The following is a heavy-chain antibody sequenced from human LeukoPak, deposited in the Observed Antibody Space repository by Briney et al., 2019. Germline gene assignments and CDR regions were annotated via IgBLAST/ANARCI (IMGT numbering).Heavy chain of an antibody. CDR3: ARDNSSGWYKNGWYFDL. J-gene: IGHJ2*01. CDR1: GGSISSGDYY. Sequence: SQTLSLTCTVSGGSISSGDYYWRWIRQPPGKGLEWIGYIYYSGSTYYNPSLKSRVTISVDTSKNQFSLKLSSVTAADTAVYYCARDNSSGWYKNGWYFDLWGRGTLVTVSS. D-gene: IGHD6-19*01. CDR2: IYYSGST. V-gene: IGHV4-30-4*08.